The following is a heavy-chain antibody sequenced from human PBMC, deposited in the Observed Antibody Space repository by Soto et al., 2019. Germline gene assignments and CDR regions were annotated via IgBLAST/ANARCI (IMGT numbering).Heavy chain of an antibody. CDR3: ARQPYCSSTSCYPLSNWFDP. J-gene: IGHJ5*02. CDR2: IYYSGST. V-gene: IGHV4-39*01. CDR1: GGSISSSSYY. Sequence: SETLSLTCTVSGGSISSSSYYWGWIRQPPGKGLEWIGSIYYSGSTYYNPSLKSRVTISVDTSKNQFSLKLSSVTAADTAVYYCARQPYCSSTSCYPLSNWFDPWGQGTLVTVSS. D-gene: IGHD2-2*01.